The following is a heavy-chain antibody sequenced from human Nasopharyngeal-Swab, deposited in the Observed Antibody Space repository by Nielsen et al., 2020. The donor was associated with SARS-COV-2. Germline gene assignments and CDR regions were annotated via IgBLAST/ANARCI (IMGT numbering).Heavy chain of an antibody. CDR2: IYYSGST. V-gene: IGHV4-39*01. Sequence: WIRQPPGKGLEWIGSIYYSGSTYYNPSLKSRVTISVDTSKNQFSLKLSSVTAADTAVYYCARVVAVAGTRRYLDYWGQGTLVTVSS. J-gene: IGHJ4*02. CDR3: ARVVAVAGTRRYLDY. D-gene: IGHD6-19*01.